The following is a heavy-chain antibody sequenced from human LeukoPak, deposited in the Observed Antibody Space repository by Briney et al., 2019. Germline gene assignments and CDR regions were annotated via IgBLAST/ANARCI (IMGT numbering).Heavy chain of an antibody. CDR3: ARDYTGYNWFDP. CDR1: GDSISGNY. D-gene: IGHD2-2*03. CDR2: IHSSGTT. V-gene: IGHV4-4*07. Sequence: PSETLSLTCTVSGDSISGNYWNWIRQPAGKGLEWIGRIHSSGTTNYNPSLKSRITMSIEKSQNQFSLKLSSVTAADTPVYYCARDYTGYNWFDPWGQGNLVTVSS. J-gene: IGHJ5*02.